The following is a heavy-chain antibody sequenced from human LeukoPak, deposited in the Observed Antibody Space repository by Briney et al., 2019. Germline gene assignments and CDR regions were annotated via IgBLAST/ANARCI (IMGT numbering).Heavy chain of an antibody. J-gene: IGHJ6*03. Sequence: ASVKVSCKASGYTFTSYGISWVRQAPGQGLEWMGWISAYNGNTNYAQKLQGRVTMTTDTSTSTAYMELRSLRSDDTAVYYCARRIDILTGRGLIVDYYYYMDVWGKGTTVTVSS. CDR3: ARRIDILTGRGLIVDYYYYMDV. V-gene: IGHV1-18*01. CDR2: ISAYNGNT. CDR1: GYTFTSYG. D-gene: IGHD3-9*01.